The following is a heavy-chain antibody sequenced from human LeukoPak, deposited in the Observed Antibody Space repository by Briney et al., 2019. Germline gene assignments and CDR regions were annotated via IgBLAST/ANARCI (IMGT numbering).Heavy chain of an antibody. V-gene: IGHV3-23*01. CDR1: GFTFSSYA. CDR3: ARVEASGYDYGAFDY. CDR2: ISGSGGST. D-gene: IGHD5-12*01. J-gene: IGHJ4*02. Sequence: GGSLRLSCAASGFTFSSYAMSWVRQAPGKGLEWVSAISGSGGSTYYADSVKGRFTISRDNSKNTLYLQMNSLRAEDTAVYYCARVEASGYDYGAFDYWGQGTLVTVSS.